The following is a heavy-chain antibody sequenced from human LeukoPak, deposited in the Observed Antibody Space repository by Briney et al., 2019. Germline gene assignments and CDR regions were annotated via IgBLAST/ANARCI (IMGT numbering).Heavy chain of an antibody. D-gene: IGHD6-19*01. CDR3: ARDLWVAVYNWFDP. Sequence: PSETLSLTCTVSGGSISSGDYYWSWIRQPPGKGLEWIGYIFYSGSTYYNPSLKSRVTISVDTSKNQFSLKLSSVTAADTAVYYCARDLWVAVYNWFDPWGQGTLVTVSS. CDR2: IFYSGST. J-gene: IGHJ5*02. CDR1: GGSISSGDYY. V-gene: IGHV4-30-4*08.